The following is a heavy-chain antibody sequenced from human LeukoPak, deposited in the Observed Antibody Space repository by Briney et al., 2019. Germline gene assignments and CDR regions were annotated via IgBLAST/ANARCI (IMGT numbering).Heavy chain of an antibody. J-gene: IGHJ1*01. CDR3: ARRNIIAAAL. CDR1: GGSFSEYY. D-gene: IGHD6-13*01. V-gene: IGHV4-34*01. Sequence: PSETLSLTCAVYGGSFSEYYWSWIRQPPGKGLEWIGEINHSGSTNYDPSLKSRVTISVDTSKNQFSLKLSSVTAADTAVYYCARRNIIAAALWGQGTLVTVSS. CDR2: INHSGST.